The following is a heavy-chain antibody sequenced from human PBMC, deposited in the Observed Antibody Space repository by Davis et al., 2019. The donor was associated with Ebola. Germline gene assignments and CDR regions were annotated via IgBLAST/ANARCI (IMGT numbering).Heavy chain of an antibody. CDR1: GFTFSGYD. J-gene: IGHJ6*03. V-gene: IGHV3-23*01. D-gene: IGHD2-8*02. Sequence: GGSLRLSCTVSGFTFSGYDMSWVRQAPGKGLEWVSLLSASGGGKYYADSVRGRFTISRDNSKNTMYLQMNSLRAEDTAVYYCARDLTYCTSVPCSGPGDFYYYYMDVWGKGTTVTVSS. CDR3: ARDLTYCTSVPCSGPGDFYYYYMDV. CDR2: LSASGGGK.